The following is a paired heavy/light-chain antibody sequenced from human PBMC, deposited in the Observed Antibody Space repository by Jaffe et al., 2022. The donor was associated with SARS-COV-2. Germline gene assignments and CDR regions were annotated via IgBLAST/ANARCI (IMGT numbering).Heavy chain of an antibody. CDR2: ISYDGNYE. V-gene: IGHV3-30*04. J-gene: IGHJ3*01. Sequence: QVQLVESGGGVVQPGRSLRLSCAASGFTFSDYALHWVRQAQGEGLQWVACISYDGNYEYYADPVKGRFTASRDSSKNTVYLQMNNLRTEDTAVYHCARASSPFGTAVAGIYAFDFWGRGTVVTVSS. CDR1: GFTFSDYA. CDR3: ARASSPFGTAVAGIYAFDF. D-gene: IGHD6-19*01.
Light chain of an antibody. CDR3: QQSYTTPLT. CDR2: AAS. V-gene: IGKV1-39*01. CDR1: QSITGY. J-gene: IGKJ4*01. Sequence: DIQMIQSPSSLSASVGDRVTITCRASQSITGYLNWYQQRAGRVPKLLISAASTLQSGVPSTFSGSGSGTDFTLTISSLQPEDFATYYCQQSYTTPLTFGGGTKVEIK.